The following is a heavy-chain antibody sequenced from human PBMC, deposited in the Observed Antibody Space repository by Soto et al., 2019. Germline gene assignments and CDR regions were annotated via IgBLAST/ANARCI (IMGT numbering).Heavy chain of an antibody. CDR3: ASRTVFGVIALTSKAWFDP. J-gene: IGHJ5*02. D-gene: IGHD3-3*01. Sequence: QVHLIQSGAEVKKPGSSVKVSCKASGGTFNNYAFSWVRQAPGQGLEWMGGIIPVFSTTQYAQKFQGRVTISVNESTKTVYLELSSLRSDDTAVYFCASRTVFGVIALTSKAWFDPWGQGTLVIVSS. CDR2: IIPVFSTT. CDR1: GGTFNNYA. V-gene: IGHV1-69*01.